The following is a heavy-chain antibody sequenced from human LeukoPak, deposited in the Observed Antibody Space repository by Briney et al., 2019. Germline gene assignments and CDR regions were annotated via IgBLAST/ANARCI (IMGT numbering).Heavy chain of an antibody. CDR3: AKGSGNGYGSGPFDY. D-gene: IGHD3-10*01. J-gene: IGHJ4*02. CDR2: ISTSGSET. CDR1: GFTFSNSG. Sequence: GGSLRLSCAASGFTFSNSGMSWVRQAPGKGLEWVSAISTSGSETHYADSVKGRFTIARDNSKNTMSLQMSSLRAEDTALYYCAKGSGNGYGSGPFDYWGQGTLVTVSS. V-gene: IGHV3-23*01.